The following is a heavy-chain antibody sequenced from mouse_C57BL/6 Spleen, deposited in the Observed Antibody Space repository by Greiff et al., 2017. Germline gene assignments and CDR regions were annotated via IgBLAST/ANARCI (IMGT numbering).Heavy chain of an antibody. V-gene: IGHV3-6*01. CDR1: GYSITSCYY. D-gene: IGHD2-1*01. J-gene: IGHJ3*01. Sequence: EVQLQQSGPGLVKPSQSLSLTCSVTGYSITSCYYWNWIRQFPGNKLEWMGYISYDGSNNYNPSLKNRISITRDTSKNQFFLTLNSVTTEHTATYYCAREDYGIYRGCAYWGQGTLVTVSA. CDR3: AREDYGIYRGCAY. CDR2: ISYDGSN.